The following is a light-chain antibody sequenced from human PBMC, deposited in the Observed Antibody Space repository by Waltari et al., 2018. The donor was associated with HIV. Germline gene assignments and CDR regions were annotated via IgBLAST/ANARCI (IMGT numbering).Light chain of an antibody. CDR1: QSLLSRNGNNY. Sequence: DVVMTQSPLSLRVTPGEPASISCRSSQSLLSRNGNNYLDWYLQKPGQAPQLLIYVGSNRASGVPDRFSCSGSGTDFTLKISRVEAEDVGVYYCMQALEAPLTFGGGTKVQIK. CDR2: VGS. V-gene: IGKV2-28*01. J-gene: IGKJ4*02. CDR3: MQALEAPLT.